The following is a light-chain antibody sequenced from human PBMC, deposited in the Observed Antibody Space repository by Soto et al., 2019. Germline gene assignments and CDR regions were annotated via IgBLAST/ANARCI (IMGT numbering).Light chain of an antibody. CDR2: GAS. J-gene: IGKJ2*01. CDR3: QQYGRSPYT. V-gene: IGKV3-20*01. Sequence: EIVLTQSRGTLSLSPGERATLSCRASQSVGSNYLAWYQQKPGQAPRLLIYGASSRATGIPDRFSGSGSGTDFTLTISRLEPEDFAVYYCQQYGRSPYTFGQGTKLEIK. CDR1: QSVGSNY.